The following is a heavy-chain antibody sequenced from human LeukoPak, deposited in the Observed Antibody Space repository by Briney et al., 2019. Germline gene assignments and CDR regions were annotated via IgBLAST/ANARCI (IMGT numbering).Heavy chain of an antibody. CDR2: ISSSSSYI. D-gene: IGHD6-13*01. V-gene: IGHV3-21*04. J-gene: IGHJ4*02. CDR1: GFTFSSYS. Sequence: GGSLRLSCAASGFTFSSYSMNWVRQAPGKGLEWVSSISSSSSYIYYADSVKGRFTISRDNSKNTLYLQMNSLRAEDTAVYYCAKVGFRYSSSWYYFDYWGQGTLVTVSS. CDR3: AKVGFRYSSSWYYFDY.